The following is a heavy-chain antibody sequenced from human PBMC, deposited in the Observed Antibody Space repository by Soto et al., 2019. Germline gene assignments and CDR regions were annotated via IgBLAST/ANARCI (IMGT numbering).Heavy chain of an antibody. D-gene: IGHD3-9*01. V-gene: IGHV1-46*01. CDR3: ARGVPRTGDIFTGYSDFAY. CDR2: INPSGGST. J-gene: IGHJ4*02. Sequence: QVQLVQSGADVKKPGASVKVSCKASGYTFTSYYMHWVLQAPGQGLEWMGIINPSGGSTSYAQKCQRRITMTRDTSTSTVYMELSSLRSEDTAVYYCARGVPRTGDIFTGYSDFAYWGQVTLVTASS. CDR1: GYTFTSYY.